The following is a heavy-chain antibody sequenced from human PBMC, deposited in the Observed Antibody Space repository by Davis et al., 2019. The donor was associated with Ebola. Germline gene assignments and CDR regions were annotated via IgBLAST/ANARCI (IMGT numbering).Heavy chain of an antibody. V-gene: IGHV1-69*13. CDR3: ARAPRLYDSSGHQDY. CDR1: GGTFSSYA. CDR2: IIPIFGTA. D-gene: IGHD3-22*01. J-gene: IGHJ4*02. Sequence: AASVKVSCKASGGTFSSYAISWVRQAPGQGLEWMGGIIPIFGTANYAQKFQGRVTITADESTSTAYMELSSLRSEDTAVYYCARAPRLYDSSGHQDYWGQGTLVTVSS.